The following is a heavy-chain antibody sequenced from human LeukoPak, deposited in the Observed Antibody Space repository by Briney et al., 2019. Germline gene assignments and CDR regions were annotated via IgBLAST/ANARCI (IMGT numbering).Heavy chain of an antibody. CDR2: ISAYNGNT. J-gene: IGHJ4*02. CDR1: GYTFTSYG. Sequence: ASVKVSCKASGYTFTSYGISWVRQAPGQGLEWMGWISAYNGNTNYAQKLQGRVTMTTDTSTSTAYMELRSLRSDDTAVYYCARTVYCSGGSCYPDYWGQGTLVTVSS. V-gene: IGHV1-18*01. D-gene: IGHD2-15*01. CDR3: ARTVYCSGGSCYPDY.